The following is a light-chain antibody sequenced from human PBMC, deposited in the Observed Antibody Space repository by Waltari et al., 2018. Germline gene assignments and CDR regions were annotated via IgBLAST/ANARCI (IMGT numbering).Light chain of an antibody. CDR1: QSLVHSDGKTY. J-gene: IGKJ1*01. CDR3: MQATQWPLT. V-gene: IGKV2-30*02. CDR2: KVF. Sequence: DVVMTQSPLSLPVTLGQPATISCRSSQSLVHSDGKTYLNWFQQRPGQSPRRLIYKVFNRDSGVPDRFSGSGSGTDVTLKISRVEAEDVGTYYGMQATQWPLTFGQGTKVEIK.